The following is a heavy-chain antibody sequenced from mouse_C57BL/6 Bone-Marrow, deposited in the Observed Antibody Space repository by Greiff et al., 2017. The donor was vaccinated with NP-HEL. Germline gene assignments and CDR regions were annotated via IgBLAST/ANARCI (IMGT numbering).Heavy chain of an antibody. D-gene: IGHD2-2*01. J-gene: IGHJ2*01. Sequence: QVQLQQSGPELVKPGASVTISCKASGYAFSSSWMNWVKQRPGKGLEWIGRIYPGDGDTNYNGKFKGKATLTADKSTSTAYMQISRLTAEDSAVYFCARATMVTTWDYFDYWGTGTTLTVSS. V-gene: IGHV1-82*01. CDR1: GYAFSSSW. CDR3: ARATMVTTWDYFDY. CDR2: IYPGDGDT.